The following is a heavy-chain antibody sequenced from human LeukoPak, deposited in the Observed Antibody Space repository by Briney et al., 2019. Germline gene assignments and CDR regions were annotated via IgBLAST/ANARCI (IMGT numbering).Heavy chain of an antibody. CDR3: AKRGYCRGGTCFSHDAFDI. Sequence: GGSLRLSCAASGFTFSGYAMTWVRQPPGKGLEWVSGITGSGASTHYADSVKGRFTISRDNSKNTLYLQMNSLRAEDTAVYYCAKRGYCRGGTCFSHDAFDIWGQGTMVTVSS. V-gene: IGHV3-23*01. CDR2: ITGSGAST. J-gene: IGHJ3*02. CDR1: GFTFSGYA. D-gene: IGHD2-15*01.